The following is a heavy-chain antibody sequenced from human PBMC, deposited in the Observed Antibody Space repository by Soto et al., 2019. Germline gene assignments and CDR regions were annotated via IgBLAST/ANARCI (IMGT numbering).Heavy chain of an antibody. Sequence: PSETLSLTCTVSGASITSSSYHWGWIRQPPGKGLEWIGNFYYSGSTYYNPSLKSRVAISVDTSKNLFSLKLTSVTAADTAVYYCARRSCGAACHFIGDYWGQGTQVTVSS. D-gene: IGHD2-21*02. CDR1: GASITSSSYH. CDR3: ARRSCGAACHFIGDY. V-gene: IGHV4-39*01. J-gene: IGHJ4*02. CDR2: FYYSGST.